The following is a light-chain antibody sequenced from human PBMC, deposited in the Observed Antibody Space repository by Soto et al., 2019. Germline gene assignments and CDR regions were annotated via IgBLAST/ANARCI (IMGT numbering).Light chain of an antibody. V-gene: IGKV1-27*01. CDR1: QGISNS. CDR2: GAS. CDR3: QKHNTAPLT. Sequence: IHMTQSPSSLSASVGDRVTLSCRASQGISNSVAWYQQKAGKVPKLLIYGASTLRSGVPSRFSGSGSGTYFSLTISSLQPEDVGTYYCQKHNTAPLTFGGGTKVEI. J-gene: IGKJ4*01.